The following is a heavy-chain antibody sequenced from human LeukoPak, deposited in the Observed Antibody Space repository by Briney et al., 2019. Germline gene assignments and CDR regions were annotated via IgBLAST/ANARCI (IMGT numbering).Heavy chain of an antibody. CDR1: GGTFSSYA. Sequence: EASVKVSCKASGGTFSSYAISWVRQAPGQGLEWMGGIIPIFGTANYAQKFQGRVTMTRNTSISTAYMELSSLRSEDTAVYYCARGPRRYDFWSGYYAYYGMDVWGQGTTVTVSS. J-gene: IGHJ6*02. V-gene: IGHV1-69*05. CDR2: IIPIFGTA. CDR3: ARGPRRYDFWSGYYAYYGMDV. D-gene: IGHD3-3*01.